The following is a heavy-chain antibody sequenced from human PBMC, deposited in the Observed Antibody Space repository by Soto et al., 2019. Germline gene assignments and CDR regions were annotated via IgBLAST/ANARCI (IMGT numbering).Heavy chain of an antibody. V-gene: IGHV4-34*01. D-gene: IGHD3-10*01. Sequence: SETLSLTCTVSGGSISGYYWSWIRQPPGEGLEWIGEINHSGSTNYNPSLKSQVTISVDTSKNQFPLKLSSVTAADTAVYYCARARKYYGSGSRYWYFDLWGRGTLVTVSS. CDR3: ARARKYYGSGSRYWYFDL. CDR2: INHSGST. CDR1: GGSISGYY. J-gene: IGHJ2*01.